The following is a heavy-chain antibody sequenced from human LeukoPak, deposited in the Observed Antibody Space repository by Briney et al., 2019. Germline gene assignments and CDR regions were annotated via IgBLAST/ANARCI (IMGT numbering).Heavy chain of an antibody. D-gene: IGHD3-22*01. CDR1: GGSFSGYY. Sequence: SETLSLTCAVYGGSFSGYYWSWIRQPPGRGLEWIGEINHSGSTNYNPSLKSRVTISVDTSKNQFSLKLSSVTAADTAVYYCAGDSSGYYYNAFDIWGQGTMVTVSS. CDR3: AGDSSGYYYNAFDI. CDR2: INHSGST. J-gene: IGHJ3*02. V-gene: IGHV4-34*01.